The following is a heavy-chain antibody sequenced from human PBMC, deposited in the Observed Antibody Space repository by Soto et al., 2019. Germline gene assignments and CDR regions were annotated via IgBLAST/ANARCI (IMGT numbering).Heavy chain of an antibody. J-gene: IGHJ4*02. CDR2: ISYDGSNK. V-gene: IGHV3-30-3*01. D-gene: IGHD6-19*01. CDR1: GFTFSSYA. CDR3: AREGQWLDLDY. Sequence: CLRLSCAASGFTFSSYAMHWVRQAPGKGLEWVAVISYDGSNKYYADSVKGRFTISRDNSKNTLYLQMNSLRAEDTAVYYCAREGQWLDLDYWGQGTLVTVSS.